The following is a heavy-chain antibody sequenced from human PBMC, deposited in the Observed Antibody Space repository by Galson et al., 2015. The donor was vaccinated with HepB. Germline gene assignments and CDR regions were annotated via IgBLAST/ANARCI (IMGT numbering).Heavy chain of an antibody. Sequence: SLTCTVSGGSVSDSYWGWIRQSAENGLEFIGQIYSDGTTNYNPSLRSRVTMSVDASKNHFSLILRSVTAADTAIYYCARDWSDSDFHYDSWGQGILVTVSS. V-gene: IGHV4-4*07. CDR1: GGSVSDSY. J-gene: IGHJ4*02. CDR2: IYSDGTT. D-gene: IGHD3-3*01. CDR3: ARDWSDSDFHYDS.